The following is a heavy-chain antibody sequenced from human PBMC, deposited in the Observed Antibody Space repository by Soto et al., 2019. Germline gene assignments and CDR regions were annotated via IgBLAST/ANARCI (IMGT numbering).Heavy chain of an antibody. Sequence: SETLSLTCTVSGGSISSGGYYWSWIRQHPGKGLEWIGYIYYSGSTYYNPSLKSRVTISVDTSKNQFALKLSSVTAADTAVYHCAREGYFSGGSCPDDAFDIWGQGSMVPGSS. D-gene: IGHD2-15*01. CDR2: IYYSGST. CDR3: AREGYFSGGSCPDDAFDI. CDR1: GGSISSGGYY. V-gene: IGHV4-30-4*08. J-gene: IGHJ3*02.